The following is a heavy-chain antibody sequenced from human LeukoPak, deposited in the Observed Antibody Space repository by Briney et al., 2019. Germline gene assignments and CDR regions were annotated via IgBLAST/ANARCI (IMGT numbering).Heavy chain of an antibody. CDR2: IYYSGST. CDR3: ARLYSSSSRVPYMDV. J-gene: IGHJ6*03. D-gene: IGHD6-6*01. Sequence: TASETLSLTCTVSGGSISSYYWSWIRQPPGKGLEWIGYIYYSGSTNHNPSLKSRVTISVDTSKNQFSLKLSSVTAADTAVYYCARLYSSSSRVPYMDVWGKGTTVTVSS. V-gene: IGHV4-59*01. CDR1: GGSISSYY.